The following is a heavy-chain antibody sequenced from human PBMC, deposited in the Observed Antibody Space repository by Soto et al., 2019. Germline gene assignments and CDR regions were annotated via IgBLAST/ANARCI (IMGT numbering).Heavy chain of an antibody. D-gene: IGHD2-15*01. CDR3: ARGDREDILVVVGARPGEYGTDI. CDR1: GFTFRNHA. J-gene: IGHJ6*02. CDR2: IAHDGSNA. V-gene: IGHV3-30-3*01. Sequence: QVQLVESGGGVVQPGWSLRLSCAASGFTFRNHAMHWVRQAPGKGLECLAVIAHDGSNAFDRDSVKGRFTVSRDNSKNTLYLYMNSLRSEDTGVYYCARGDREDILVVVGARPGEYGTDIWGQGTTVIVSS.